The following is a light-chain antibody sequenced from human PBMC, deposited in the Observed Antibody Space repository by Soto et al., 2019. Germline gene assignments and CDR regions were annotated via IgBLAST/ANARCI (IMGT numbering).Light chain of an antibody. V-gene: IGLV2-8*01. J-gene: IGLJ1*01. CDR1: SSDVGGYDY. CDR3: CSYTGGSRSYV. CDR2: EVT. Sequence: QSVLTQPPSVSGSPGQSVTISCTGTSSDVGGYDYVSWYQQHPGKAPKLMIYEVTIRPSGVSDRFSGSKSGSTASLTVSGRQAEDEADYYCCSYTGGSRSYVFGSGTKLTVL.